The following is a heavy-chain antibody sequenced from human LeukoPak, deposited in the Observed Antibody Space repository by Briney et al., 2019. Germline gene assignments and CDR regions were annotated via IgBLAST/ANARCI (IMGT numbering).Heavy chain of an antibody. Sequence: SETLSLTCAVYGGSFSGYYWSWIRQPPGKGLEWIGEINHSGSTNYNPSLKSRVTISVDTSKNQFFLKLSSVTAADTAVYYCARRPNYYDSRTYYFDYWGQGTLVTVSS. CDR2: INHSGST. J-gene: IGHJ4*02. CDR1: GGSFSGYY. V-gene: IGHV4-34*01. D-gene: IGHD3-22*01. CDR3: ARRPNYYDSRTYYFDY.